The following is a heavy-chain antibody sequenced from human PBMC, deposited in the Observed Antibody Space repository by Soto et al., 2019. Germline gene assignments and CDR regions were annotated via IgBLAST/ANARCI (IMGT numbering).Heavy chain of an antibody. J-gene: IGHJ3*02. Sequence: QVQLLQSGPEVKKPGASVKVSCRAFGYRFTEFGISWVRQAPGQGLEWVGWSRADNSHPNYAKSLQGRVNVTTDTSSNTAYMELTSLTSADTAVYYCARAADRFDFVWGRTEALDIWGQGTLVFVSS. CDR2: SRADNSHP. CDR1: GYRFTEFG. CDR3: ARAADRFDFVWGRTEALDI. D-gene: IGHD3-16*01. V-gene: IGHV1-18*01.